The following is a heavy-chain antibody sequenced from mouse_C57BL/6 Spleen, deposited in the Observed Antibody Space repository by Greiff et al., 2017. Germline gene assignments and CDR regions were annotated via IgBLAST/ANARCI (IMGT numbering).Heavy chain of an antibody. CDR3: ARERAYYSNYIYAMDY. CDR2: ISYDGSN. D-gene: IGHD2-5*01. J-gene: IGHJ4*01. Sequence: EVQVVESGPGLVKPSQSLSLTCSVTGYSITSGYYWNWIRQFPGNKLEWMGYISYDGSNNYNPSLKNRISITRDTSKNQFFLKLNSVTTEDTATYYCARERAYYSNYIYAMDYWGQGTSVTVSS. CDR1: GYSITSGYY. V-gene: IGHV3-6*01.